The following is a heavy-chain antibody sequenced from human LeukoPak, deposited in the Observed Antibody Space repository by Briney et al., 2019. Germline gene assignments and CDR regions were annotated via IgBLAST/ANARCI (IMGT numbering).Heavy chain of an antibody. D-gene: IGHD2/OR15-2a*01. CDR1: GFTFSSRW. CDR2: INTDGSTT. CDR3: ARDISRTMDV. Sequence: GGSLRLSCVASGFTFSSRWMHWVRQAPGKGLVWVSIINTDGSTTRYADFVEGRFTISRDNARNTLYLEMNSLRVGDTAVYFCARDISRTMDVWGQGTTVTV. J-gene: IGHJ6*02. V-gene: IGHV3-74*01.